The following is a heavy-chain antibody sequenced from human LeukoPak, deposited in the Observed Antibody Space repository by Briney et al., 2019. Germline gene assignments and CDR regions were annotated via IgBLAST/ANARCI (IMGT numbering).Heavy chain of an antibody. D-gene: IGHD2-15*01. CDR1: GYTFTSYG. Sequence: ASVKVSCKASGYTFTSYGISWVRQAPGQGREWMGWISAYNGNTNYPQKLQGRVTMTTDTSTSTAYMELRSLRSDDTAVYYCARDGYCSGGSCYNGADYWGQGTLVTVSS. CDR3: ARDGYCSGGSCYNGADY. J-gene: IGHJ4*02. V-gene: IGHV1-18*01. CDR2: ISAYNGNT.